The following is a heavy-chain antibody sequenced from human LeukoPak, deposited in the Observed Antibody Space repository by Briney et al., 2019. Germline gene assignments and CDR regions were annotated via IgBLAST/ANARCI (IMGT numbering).Heavy chain of an antibody. CDR2: IIPILGIA. D-gene: IGHD2-15*01. CDR3: ARGYCSGGSCYNNWFDP. CDR1: GGTFSSYA. J-gene: IGHJ5*02. V-gene: IGHV1-69*04. Sequence: SVKVSCKASGGTFSSYAISWVRQAPGQGLEWMGRIIPILGIANYAQKFQGRVTITADKYTSTVYMELSSLRYEDTAVYYCARGYCSGGSCYNNWFDPWGQGTLVTVSS.